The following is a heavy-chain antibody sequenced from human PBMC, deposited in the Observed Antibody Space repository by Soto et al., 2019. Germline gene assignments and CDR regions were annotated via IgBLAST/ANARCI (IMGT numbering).Heavy chain of an antibody. V-gene: IGHV5-10-1*01. CDR2: IDPSDSYT. Sequence: GESLKISCKGSGYSFTSYWVTWVRQMPGKGLEWMGRIDPSDSYTNYNPPFQGHVTISVDKSISTAYLQWSSLKASDTAMYYCARCIQQDYYYGMDVWGQGTTVTVSS. CDR1: GYSFTSYW. J-gene: IGHJ6*02. D-gene: IGHD5-18*01. CDR3: ARCIQQDYYYGMDV.